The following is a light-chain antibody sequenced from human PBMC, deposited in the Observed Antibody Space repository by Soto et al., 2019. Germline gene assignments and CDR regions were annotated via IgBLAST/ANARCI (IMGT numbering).Light chain of an antibody. Sequence: QSALTQPASVSGSPGQSITIFCTGTSSDVGGYNYVSWYQQHPGKAPKLMIYEVSNRPSGVSNRFSGSKSGNTASLTISGLQAEDEADYYCSSYTSSSPYVVGTGTKLTVL. CDR1: SSDVGGYNY. J-gene: IGLJ1*01. V-gene: IGLV2-14*01. CDR2: EVS. CDR3: SSYTSSSPYV.